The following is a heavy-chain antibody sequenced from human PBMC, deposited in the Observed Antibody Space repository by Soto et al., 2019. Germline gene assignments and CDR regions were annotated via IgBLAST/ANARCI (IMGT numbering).Heavy chain of an antibody. CDR2: INHSGST. CDR3: ARRKLNVGQYFDY. Sequence: PSETLSLTCAVYGGSFSGYYWSWIRQPPGKGLEWIGEINHSGSTNYNPSLKSRVTISVDTSKNQFSLKLSSVTAADTAVYYCARRKLNVGQYFDYWGQGTLVTVSS. J-gene: IGHJ4*02. D-gene: IGHD1-26*01. V-gene: IGHV4-34*01. CDR1: GGSFSGYY.